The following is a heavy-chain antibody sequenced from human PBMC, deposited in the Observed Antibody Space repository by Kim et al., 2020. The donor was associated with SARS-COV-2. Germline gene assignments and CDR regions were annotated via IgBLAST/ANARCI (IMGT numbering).Heavy chain of an antibody. CDR3: ARAPMTTVTKRYFDL. J-gene: IGHJ2*01. Sequence: PSLKSRVTISVDASKNQFSLKLSSVTAADTAVYYCARAPMTTVTKRYFDLWGRGTLVTVSS. D-gene: IGHD4-17*01. V-gene: IGHV4-34*01.